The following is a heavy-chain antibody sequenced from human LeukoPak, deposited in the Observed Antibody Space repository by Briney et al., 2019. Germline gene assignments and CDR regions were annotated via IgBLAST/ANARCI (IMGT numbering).Heavy chain of an antibody. CDR2: ISWNSGSI. CDR3: AKEGYGGNLGH. Sequence: QPGGSLRLSCAASGFTFDDYAMHWVRQAPGKGLEWVSGISWNSGSIGYADSVKGRFTISRDNAKNSLYLQMNSLRAEDTALYYCAKEGYGGNLGHWGQGTLVTVSS. V-gene: IGHV3-9*01. CDR1: GFTFDDYA. D-gene: IGHD4-23*01. J-gene: IGHJ4*02.